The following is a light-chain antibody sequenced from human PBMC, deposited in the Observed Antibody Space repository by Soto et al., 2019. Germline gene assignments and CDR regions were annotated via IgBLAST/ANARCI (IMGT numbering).Light chain of an antibody. Sequence: QSALTQPASVSGSPGQPITISCTGTSSDVGANNYVSWYQHHPGKAPKLLIYEVSNRPSGVSSRFSGSKSGNTASLTISGLQAEDEADYYCQSYDSSLGGSVIFGGGTKLTVL. CDR3: QSYDSSLGGSVI. CDR1: SSDVGANNY. CDR2: EVS. V-gene: IGLV2-14*01. J-gene: IGLJ2*01.